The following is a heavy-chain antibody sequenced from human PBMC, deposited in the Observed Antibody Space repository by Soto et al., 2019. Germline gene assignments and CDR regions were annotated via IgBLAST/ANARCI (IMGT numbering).Heavy chain of an antibody. Sequence: QVQLQESGPGLVKPSQTLSLTCTVSGGSISSGDYYWIWSRQPPGKGLEYIGYISYNGITYYNPSLEKPLTISAVTSKNQFSLKLSSVPAADTAVYYRAGDQGKKLRWVCWGQGTLVTVSS. CDR3: AGDQGKKLRWVC. J-gene: IGHJ4*02. V-gene: IGHV4-30-4*01. CDR2: ISYNGIT. CDR1: GGSISSGDYY. D-gene: IGHD4-17*01.